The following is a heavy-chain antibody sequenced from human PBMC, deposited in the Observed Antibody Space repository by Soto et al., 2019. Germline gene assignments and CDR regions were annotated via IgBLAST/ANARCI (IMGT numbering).Heavy chain of an antibody. D-gene: IGHD2-15*01. Sequence: SETLSLTCTVSGGSISSSGHYWGWVRQPPGKGLEWIGTIHYSGDAYYNPSLKSRVSISVDTSKSQFSLKLNSVTAADTALYYCSRRYCSGGSCYYYGMDVWGQGTTVTVSS. V-gene: IGHV4-39*01. CDR1: GGSISSSGHY. CDR3: SRRYCSGGSCYYYGMDV. J-gene: IGHJ6*02. CDR2: IHYSGDA.